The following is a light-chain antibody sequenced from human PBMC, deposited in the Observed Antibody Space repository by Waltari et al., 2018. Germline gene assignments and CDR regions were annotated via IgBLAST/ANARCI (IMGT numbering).Light chain of an antibody. CDR1: QTISGSW. V-gene: IGKV3-20*01. CDR2: GAS. J-gene: IGKJ4*01. CDR3: QQYDGSSVT. Sequence: EIVLTQSLGTLSLSPGERATLSCRASQTISGSWLTWYQQKPGKAPRLVIYGASIRATAIPDMFSGSGSGTDFTLTISRLEPEGFAVYYCQQYDGSSVTFGGWTKVEIK.